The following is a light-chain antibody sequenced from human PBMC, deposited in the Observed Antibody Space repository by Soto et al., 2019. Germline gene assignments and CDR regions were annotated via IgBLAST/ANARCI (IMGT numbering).Light chain of an antibody. CDR2: DAS. CDR1: QNIWRL. V-gene: IGKV1-12*01. CDR3: EKAGSFPIT. J-gene: IGKJ5*01. Sequence: DIQMTQSPSSVSASVGDRVTITCRASQNIWRLLAWYQQKPGKAPELLIYDASSLQSGVPPRFSGSGSGTDFTLTISSLQPEDFATYYCEKAGSFPITCGQGTRLEIK.